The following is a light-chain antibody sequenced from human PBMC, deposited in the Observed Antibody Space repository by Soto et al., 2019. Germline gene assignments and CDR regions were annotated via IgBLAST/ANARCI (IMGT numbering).Light chain of an antibody. Sequence: DIQMTQSPSSLSASVGDRVTITCRASQSISTYLNWYQQNVGKAPKLLIYAASSLQRGVPSRFSGSGSGTDFTLTISSLQPEDFATYYCQQSYSTPRTFGQGTKLEIE. CDR2: AAS. J-gene: IGKJ2*02. V-gene: IGKV1-39*01. CDR3: QQSYSTPRT. CDR1: QSISTY.